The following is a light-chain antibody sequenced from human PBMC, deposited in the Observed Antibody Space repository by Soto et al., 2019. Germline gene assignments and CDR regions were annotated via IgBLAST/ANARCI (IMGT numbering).Light chain of an antibody. CDR3: ATWDSSLSGVV. CDR2: DNN. Sequence: QSVLTQPPSVSAAPGQKVTISCSGSSSNIGNEYVSWYQHLPGTAPKLVIYDNNKRPSGIPDRCSGSKSGTSATLDITGPQTGDEGEYYCATWDSSLSGVVFGGGTKLTVL. CDR1: SSNIGNEY. J-gene: IGLJ2*01. V-gene: IGLV1-51*01.